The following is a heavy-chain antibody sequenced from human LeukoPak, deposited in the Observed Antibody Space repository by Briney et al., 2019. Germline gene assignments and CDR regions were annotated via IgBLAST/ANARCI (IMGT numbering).Heavy chain of an antibody. J-gene: IGHJ4*02. V-gene: IGHV4-34*01. CDR2: INHSGST. D-gene: IGHD6-19*01. CDR1: GGSFSGYY. Sequence: PSETLSLTCAVCGGSFSGYYWSWIRQPPGKGLEWIGEINHSGSTNYNPSLKSRVTISVDTSKNQFSLKLSSVTAADTAVYYCARDLGSGWFRRGIDYWGQGTLVTVSS. CDR3: ARDLGSGWFRRGIDY.